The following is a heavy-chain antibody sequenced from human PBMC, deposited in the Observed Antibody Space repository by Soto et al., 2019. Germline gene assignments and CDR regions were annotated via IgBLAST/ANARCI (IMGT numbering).Heavy chain of an antibody. CDR3: ARGGKAAKLVNWFDP. J-gene: IGHJ5*02. CDR2: INHSGST. CDR1: GGSFSGYY. D-gene: IGHD6-13*01. V-gene: IGHV4-34*01. Sequence: PSETLSLTCAVYGGSFSGYYWSWIRQPPGKGLEWIGEINHSGSTNYNPPLKSRVTISVDTSKNQFSLKLSSVTAADTAVYYCARGGKAAKLVNWFDPWGQGTLVTVSS.